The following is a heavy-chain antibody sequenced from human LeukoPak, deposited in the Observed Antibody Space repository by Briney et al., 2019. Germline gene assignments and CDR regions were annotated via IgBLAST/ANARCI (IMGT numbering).Heavy chain of an antibody. CDR2: ISSSGSTI. Sequence: GGSLRFSCAASGFTFSDYYMSWIRQAPGKGLEGVSYISSSGSTIYYADSVKGRFTFSRDNAKNSLYLQMNSLRAEDTAVYYCARGQWLGPQYYFDYWGQGTLVTVSS. CDR1: GFTFSDYY. J-gene: IGHJ4*02. CDR3: ARGQWLGPQYYFDY. V-gene: IGHV3-11*04. D-gene: IGHD6-19*01.